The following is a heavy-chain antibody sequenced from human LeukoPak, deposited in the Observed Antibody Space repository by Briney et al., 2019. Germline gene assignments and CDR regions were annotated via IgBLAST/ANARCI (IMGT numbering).Heavy chain of an antibody. CDR2: FSGGGDS. J-gene: IGHJ4*02. Sequence: GGSLRLSCAASGLTSGIYAMSWVRQAPGKGLEWVSAFSGGGDSFYADSVRGRLTVSADTSRNILYLQMNSLRAEDTAVYYCGKEVERHFDLKYWGQGAPVTVSS. V-gene: IGHV3-23*01. CDR3: GKEVERHFDLKY. CDR1: GLTSGIYA. D-gene: IGHD2/OR15-2a*01.